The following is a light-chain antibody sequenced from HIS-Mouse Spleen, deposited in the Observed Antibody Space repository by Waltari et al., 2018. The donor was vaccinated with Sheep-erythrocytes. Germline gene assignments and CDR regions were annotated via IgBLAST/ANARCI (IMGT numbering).Light chain of an antibody. CDR3: QAWDSSTAV. CDR2: QDS. V-gene: IGLV3-1*01. J-gene: IGLJ2*01. Sequence: SYELTQPPSVSVSPGQTASITCSGDKWGDKYACWYQKKPGQSPVLVIYQDSKRPSGIPERFSGSNSGNTATLTISGTQAMDEADYYCQAWDSSTAVFGGGTKLTVL. CDR1: KWGDKY.